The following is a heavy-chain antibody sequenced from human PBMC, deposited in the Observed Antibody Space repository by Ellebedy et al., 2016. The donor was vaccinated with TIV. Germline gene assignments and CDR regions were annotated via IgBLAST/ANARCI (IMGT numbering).Heavy chain of an antibody. Sequence: GSLRLSXTVSGASISSGRHYWGWIRQPPEKGLEWIGTTYYSGDTYYNPSLKSRVTISVHTSKNQFSLKLNSVTAADAAVYYCTSSAARKLHSFYNYMDVWGRGTTVTVSS. CDR2: TYYSGDT. CDR1: GASISSGRHY. V-gene: IGHV4-39*01. CDR3: TSSAARKLHSFYNYMDV. J-gene: IGHJ6*03. D-gene: IGHD6-6*01.